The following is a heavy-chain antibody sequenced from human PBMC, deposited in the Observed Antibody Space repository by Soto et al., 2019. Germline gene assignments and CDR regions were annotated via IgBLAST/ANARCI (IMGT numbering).Heavy chain of an antibody. V-gene: IGHV4-39*01. J-gene: IGHJ4*02. CDR3: ARHTPAISISDH. CDR1: GGSISSSSYY. CDR2: IYYSGST. Sequence: SETLSLTCTVSGGSISSSSYYWSWIRQPPGKGLEWIGSIYYSGSTYCNPSLKSRVTISVDTSKNQFSLKLSSVTAADTAVYYCARHTPAISISDHWGQGTLVTVSS. D-gene: IGHD2-15*01.